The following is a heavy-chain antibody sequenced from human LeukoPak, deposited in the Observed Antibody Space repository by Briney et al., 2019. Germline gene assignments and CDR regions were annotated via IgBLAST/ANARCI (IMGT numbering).Heavy chain of an antibody. D-gene: IGHD3-22*01. CDR3: ARDRYYDSSGYYSKGGGLYGMDV. J-gene: IGHJ6*02. V-gene: IGHV3-23*01. CDR1: GFSFSSYA. CDR2: VSESGDGT. Sequence: GGSLRLSCAASGFSFSSYAMGWVRQAPGKGLEWVSSVSESGDGTYYADSVMGRFIISRDNSRKTFHLQMDGLRADDTAIYYCARDRYYDSSGYYSKGGGLYGMDVWGQGTTVTVSS.